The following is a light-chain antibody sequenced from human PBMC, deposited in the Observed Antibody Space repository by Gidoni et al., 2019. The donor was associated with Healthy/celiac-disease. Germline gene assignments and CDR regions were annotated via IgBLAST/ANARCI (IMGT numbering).Light chain of an antibody. V-gene: IGKV1-39*01. J-gene: IGKJ4*01. Sequence: DIPMTQTPSSLSASVGDRVSITCRASQSISSYLDWYQQKPGKAPKLLIYAASSLQSGVPSRFSGSGSGTDFTLTISSLQPEDFATYYCQQLNSTPRTFGGGTKVEIK. CDR1: QSISSY. CDR3: QQLNSTPRT. CDR2: AAS.